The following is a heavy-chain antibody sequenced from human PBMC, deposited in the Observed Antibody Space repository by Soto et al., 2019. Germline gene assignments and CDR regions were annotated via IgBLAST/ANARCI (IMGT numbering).Heavy chain of an antibody. CDR1: GFTFSSYS. J-gene: IGHJ5*02. Sequence: EVQLVESGGGLVKPGGSLRLSCAASGFTFSSYSMNWVRQAPGKGLEWVSSISSSSSYIYYADSVKGRFTISRDNAKNSLYLQMNSLRVEDTAVYYCASGNSYGNERRFVPWGQGTLVTVSS. V-gene: IGHV3-21*01. CDR3: ASGNSYGNERRFVP. CDR2: ISSSSSYI. D-gene: IGHD5-18*01.